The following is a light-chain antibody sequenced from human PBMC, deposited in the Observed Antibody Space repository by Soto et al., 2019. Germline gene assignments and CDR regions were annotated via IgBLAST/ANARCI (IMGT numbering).Light chain of an antibody. CDR2: GAS. CDR1: QSVRSSY. CDR3: QQRSNWPET. J-gene: IGKJ1*01. Sequence: EIVLTQSPGTLSLSPGERATLSCRASQSVRSSYLAWYQQKPGQAPRLLIYGASSRATGIPDRFSGSGSGTDFTLTISSLEPEDFAVYYCQQRSNWPETFGQGTKVDIK. V-gene: IGKV3D-20*02.